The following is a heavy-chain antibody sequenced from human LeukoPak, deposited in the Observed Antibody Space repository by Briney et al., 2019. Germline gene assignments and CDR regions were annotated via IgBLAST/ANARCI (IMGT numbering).Heavy chain of an antibody. D-gene: IGHD6-13*01. Sequence: GGSLRLSCAASGFTFSSYAMSWVRQAPGKGLEWFSAISGSGGSTYYADSVKGRFTISRDNSTNTLYLQMNSLRAEDTAVYYCAKRADYSSSWSTRPPYYFDSWGQGNLVTVSS. J-gene: IGHJ4*02. CDR1: GFTFSSYA. CDR2: ISGSGGST. V-gene: IGHV3-23*01. CDR3: AKRADYSSSWSTRPPYYFDS.